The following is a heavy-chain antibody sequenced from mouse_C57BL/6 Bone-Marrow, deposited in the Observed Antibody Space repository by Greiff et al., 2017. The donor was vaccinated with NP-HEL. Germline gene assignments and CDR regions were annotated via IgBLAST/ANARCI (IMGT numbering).Heavy chain of an antibody. CDR2: IYPRSGNT. CDR1: GYTFTSYG. J-gene: IGHJ4*01. V-gene: IGHV1-81*01. Sequence: QVQLQQSGAELARPGASVKLSCKASGYTFTSYGISWVKQRTGQGLEWIGEIYPRSGNTYYNEKFKGKATLTADKSSSTAYMELRSLTSEDSAVYFCARGYSNYLYYYAMDYWGQGTSVTVSS. CDR3: ARGYSNYLYYYAMDY. D-gene: IGHD2-5*01.